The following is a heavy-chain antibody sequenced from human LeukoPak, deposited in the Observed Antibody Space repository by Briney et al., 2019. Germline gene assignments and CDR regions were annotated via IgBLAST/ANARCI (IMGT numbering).Heavy chain of an antibody. CDR2: INPNSGGT. D-gene: IGHD2-15*01. J-gene: IGHJ6*03. V-gene: IGHV1-2*02. CDR3: ARDRYCSGGSCYGVGYYMDV. CDR1: GYTFTGYY. Sequence: ASVKVSCKASGYTFTGYYMHWVRQAPGQGLEWMGWINPNSGGTNYAQKFQGRVTMTRDTSISTAYMELSRLRSDDTAVYYCARDRYCSGGSCYGVGYYMDVWGKGTTVTVSS.